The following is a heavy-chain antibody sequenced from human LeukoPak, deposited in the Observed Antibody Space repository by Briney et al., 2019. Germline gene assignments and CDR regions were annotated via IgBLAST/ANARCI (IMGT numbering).Heavy chain of an antibody. V-gene: IGHV4-39*01. D-gene: IGHD4-17*01. Sequence: SETLSLTCTVSGDSISSYNYFWGWIRQPPGKGLEWVGSIYYRGNTYYNPSLKSRVTLSADTSKNQFSLKVTSVTAADTAVYYCASAGYGDYATQTGWNWFDPWGQGTLVTVSS. CDR3: ASAGYGDYATQTGWNWFDP. J-gene: IGHJ5*02. CDR2: IYYRGNT. CDR1: GDSISSYNYF.